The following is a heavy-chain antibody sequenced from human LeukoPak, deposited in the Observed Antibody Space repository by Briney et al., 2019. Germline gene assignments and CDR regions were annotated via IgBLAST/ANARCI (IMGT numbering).Heavy chain of an antibody. V-gene: IGHV1-46*01. D-gene: IGHD1-26*01. CDR2: INPSGGNT. CDR3: ARGKGELQYYMDV. Sequence: ASVTLSCKASGYTFTSYYMHWVRQAPGQGLEWMAIINPSGGNTIYAQKFQGRVTINRDMSTSTVYMELSRMGSDGTAVYYCARGKGELQYYMDVGGKGTTGTVSS. CDR1: GYTFTSYY. J-gene: IGHJ6*03.